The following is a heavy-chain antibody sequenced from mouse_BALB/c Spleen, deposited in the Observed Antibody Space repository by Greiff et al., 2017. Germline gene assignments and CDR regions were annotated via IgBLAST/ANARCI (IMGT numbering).Heavy chain of an antibody. D-gene: IGHD1-1*02. Sequence: DVQLQESGGGLVKPGGSLKLSCAASGFTFSDYYMYWVRQTPEKRLEWVATISDGGSYTYYPDSVKGRFTISRDNAKNNLYLQMSSLKSEDTAMYYCAREEDGSMDYWGQGTSVTVSS. J-gene: IGHJ4*01. CDR2: ISDGGSYT. CDR1: GFTFSDYY. V-gene: IGHV5-4*02. CDR3: AREEDGSMDY.